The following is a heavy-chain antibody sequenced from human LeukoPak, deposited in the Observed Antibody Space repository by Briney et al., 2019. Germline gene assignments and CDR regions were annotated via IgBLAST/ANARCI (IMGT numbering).Heavy chain of an antibody. J-gene: IGHJ6*03. V-gene: IGHV3-23*01. Sequence: GGSLRLSCAASGFTFSSYGMSWVRQAPGKGREWVSAISGSGGSTYYADSVKGRFTISRDNSKNTLYLQMNSLRAEDTAVYYCAKAETGYSYGYWDYYYYYMDVWGKGTTVTVSS. CDR1: GFTFSSYG. CDR3: AKAETGYSYGYWDYYYYYMDV. D-gene: IGHD5-18*01. CDR2: ISGSGGST.